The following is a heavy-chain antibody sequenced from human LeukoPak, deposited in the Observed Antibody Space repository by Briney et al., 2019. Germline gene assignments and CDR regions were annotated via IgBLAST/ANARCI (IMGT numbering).Heavy chain of an antibody. Sequence: GGSLRLSCAASGFTVSSNYMSWVRQAPGKGLEWVSVIYSGGSTYYADSVKGRFTISRDNAKNSLYLQMNSLRAEDTAVYYCAYGNYYDSSGSLFDYWGQGTLVTVSS. V-gene: IGHV3-53*01. CDR1: GFTVSSNY. D-gene: IGHD3-22*01. J-gene: IGHJ4*02. CDR2: IYSGGST. CDR3: AYGNYYDSSGSLFDY.